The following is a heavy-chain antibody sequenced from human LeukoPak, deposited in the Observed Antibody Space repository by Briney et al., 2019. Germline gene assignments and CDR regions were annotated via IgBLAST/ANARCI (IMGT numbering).Heavy chain of an antibody. D-gene: IGHD2-15*01. CDR1: GFTFSSYA. V-gene: IGHV3-30*04. J-gene: IGHJ5*02. CDR2: ISYDGRNK. CDR3: AKDLIVVVVAATDWFDP. Sequence: GGSLRLSCAASGFTFSSYAMHWVRQAPGKGLEWVAVISYDGRNKYYADSVKGRFTISRDNSKNTLYLQMNSLRAEDTAVYYCAKDLIVVVVAATDWFDPWGQGTLVTVSS.